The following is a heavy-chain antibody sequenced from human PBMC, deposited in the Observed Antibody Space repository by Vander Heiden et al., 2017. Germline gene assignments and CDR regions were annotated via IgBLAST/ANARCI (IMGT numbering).Heavy chain of an antibody. D-gene: IGHD4-17*01. CDR3: ARETTVGFGAFDI. CDR2: INHSGST. V-gene: IGHV4-34*01. Sequence: QVQLQQWGAGLLKPSETLSLTCAVYGGSFSGYYWSWTRQPPGKGLECIGEINHSGSTNYNPSLKSRVTISVDTSKNQFSLKLSSVTAADTAVYYCARETTVGFGAFDIWGQGTMVTVSS. CDR1: GGSFSGYY. J-gene: IGHJ3*02.